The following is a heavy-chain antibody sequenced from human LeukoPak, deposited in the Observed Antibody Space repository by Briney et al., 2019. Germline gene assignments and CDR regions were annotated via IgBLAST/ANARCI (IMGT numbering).Heavy chain of an antibody. CDR3: ARGLRFLEDRGRP. J-gene: IGHJ5*02. CDR2: ISSSSSNI. V-gene: IGHV3-48*03. CDR1: GFTFSSYE. Sequence: PGGSLRLSCAASGFTFSSYEMNWVRQAPGKGLDWVSYISSSSSNIYYADSVKGRFTISRDNAKNSLYLQMNSLRVEDTAVYYCARGLRFLEDRGRPWGQGTLVTVSS. D-gene: IGHD3-3*01.